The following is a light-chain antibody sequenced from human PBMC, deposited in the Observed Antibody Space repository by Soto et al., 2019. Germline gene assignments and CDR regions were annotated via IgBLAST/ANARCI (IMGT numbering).Light chain of an antibody. V-gene: IGLV2-8*01. Sequence: QSVLTQPPSASGSPGQSVTISCTGTSSDVGGSNFVSWYQQHPGKAPKLIIYEVSKRPSGVPDRFCGSKSGNTASLNVSGLRADDDADYHCSSQSGSSNTSVFGTGNQLTVL. J-gene: IGLJ1*01. CDR2: EVS. CDR1: SSDVGGSNF. CDR3: SSQSGSSNTSV.